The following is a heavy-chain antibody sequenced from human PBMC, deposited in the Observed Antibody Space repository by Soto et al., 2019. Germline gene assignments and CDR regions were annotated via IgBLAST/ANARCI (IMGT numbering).Heavy chain of an antibody. CDR1: CITLSTVA. D-gene: IGHD3-3*01. Sequence: PVGGLRLSFAAPCITLSTVAHGWVPPAPRKGVGWVAAISGGGVNTYYADSVKGRFTISRDNSKNTLYLQMDSLRAEDTAIYFCAKDSYSDFWSGHYYYFDFWGQGTLVPVSS. J-gene: IGHJ4*02. V-gene: IGHV3-23*01. CDR3: AKDSYSDFWSGHYYYFDF. CDR2: ISGGGVNT.